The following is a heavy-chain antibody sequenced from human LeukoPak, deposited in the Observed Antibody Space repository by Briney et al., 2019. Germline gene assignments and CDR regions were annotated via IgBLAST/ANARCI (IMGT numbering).Heavy chain of an antibody. J-gene: IGHJ6*03. CDR1: GYTFTGYY. D-gene: IGHD6-6*01. Sequence: GASVKVSCKASGYTFTGYYMHWVRQAPGPGLEWMGWINSNSGGTNYAQKFQGRVTMTRDTSTTTAYMELNRLRSDDTAVYYCARVRRPEYSSSSYYYYMDAWGKGTTVTVSS. CDR3: ARVRRPEYSSSSYYYYMDA. V-gene: IGHV1-2*02. CDR2: INSNSGGT.